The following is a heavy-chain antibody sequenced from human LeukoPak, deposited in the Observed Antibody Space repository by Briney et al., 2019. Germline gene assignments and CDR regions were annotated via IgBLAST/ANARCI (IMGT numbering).Heavy chain of an antibody. J-gene: IGHJ1*01. D-gene: IGHD3-22*01. CDR3: ASSPQYYYDSSGYGAEYFQH. CDR1: GFTFSSYA. V-gene: IGHV3-23*01. CDR2: ISGSGGST. Sequence: PGGSLRLSCAASGFTFSSYAMSWVRQAPGKGLEWVSAISGSGGSTYYADSVKGRFTISRDNSKNTLYLQMNSLRAEDTAVYYCASSPQYYYDSSGYGAEYFQHWGQGTLVTVSS.